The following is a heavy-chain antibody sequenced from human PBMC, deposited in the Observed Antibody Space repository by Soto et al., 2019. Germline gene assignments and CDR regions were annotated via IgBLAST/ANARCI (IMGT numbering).Heavy chain of an antibody. V-gene: IGHV5-51*01. CDR2: ILPDDSDT. Sequence: PGESLKISCKGSGCRFTSYWIGWVRQMPGKGLEWMGVILPDDSDTRYSPSFQGQVTISADKSISTAYLQWSSLKASDTAMYYCARHLPPGKILTGSYSPDSWGQGTLVTVSS. D-gene: IGHD3-9*01. CDR1: GCRFTSYW. CDR3: ARHLPPGKILTGSYSPDS. J-gene: IGHJ4*02.